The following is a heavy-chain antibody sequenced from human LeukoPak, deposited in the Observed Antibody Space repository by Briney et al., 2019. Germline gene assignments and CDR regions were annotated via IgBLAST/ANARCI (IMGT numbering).Heavy chain of an antibody. D-gene: IGHD6-13*01. V-gene: IGHV4-31*03. CDR2: IYYRGII. Sequence: PADTLSLTCTVSGGSISSSGYYWSWIRQHPGEGLEWIGYIYYRGIIYYNPSLESRVTISIDQSRNQFSLKLSSVTAADQAVYYCATYSSSWRTYYFDYWGQGALVTVSS. CDR3: ATYSSSWRTYYFDY. J-gene: IGHJ4*02. CDR1: GGSISSSGYY.